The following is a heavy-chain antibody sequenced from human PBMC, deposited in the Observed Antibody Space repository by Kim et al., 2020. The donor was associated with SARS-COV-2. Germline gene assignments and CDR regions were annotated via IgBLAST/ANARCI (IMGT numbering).Heavy chain of an antibody. Sequence: GGSLRLSCAASGFTLSKYWMYWVRQSPGKGLVWVARIDNEGTVTNYADSVKGRFTISRDSAKNTLYLEMHSLRIENTALYYFARDGRWNALDMWGQGT. J-gene: IGHJ3*02. CDR1: GFTLSKYW. CDR2: IDNEGTVT. D-gene: IGHD2-15*01. V-gene: IGHV3-74*01. CDR3: ARDGRWNALDM.